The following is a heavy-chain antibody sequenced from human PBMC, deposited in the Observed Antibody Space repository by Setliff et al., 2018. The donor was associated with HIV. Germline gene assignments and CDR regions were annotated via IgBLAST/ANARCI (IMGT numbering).Heavy chain of an antibody. V-gene: IGHV1-3*01. CDR1: GYTITNYA. J-gene: IGHJ4*02. CDR2: INSCNDNT. Sequence: GASVKVSCKASGYTITNYAMHWVRQAPGQRLERMGCINSCNDNTKYSQNFQGRITITKDTSASTVYMELSILRSEDTALYYCTRVMGATTGFHDYWGQGTLVTVSS. CDR3: TRVMGATTGFHDY. D-gene: IGHD1-26*01.